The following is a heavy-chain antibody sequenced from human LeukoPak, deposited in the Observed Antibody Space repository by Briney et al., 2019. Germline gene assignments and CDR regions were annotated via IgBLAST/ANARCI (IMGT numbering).Heavy chain of an antibody. V-gene: IGHV3-53*01. Sequence: GGSLRLSCAASGFTVSSNYMSWVRQAPGKGLEWVSVIYSGGSTYYADSVKGRLTISRDNSKNTLYLQMNSLRAEDTAVYYCAREGPPSGNDAFDIWGQGTMVTVSS. CDR1: GFTVSSNY. J-gene: IGHJ3*02. CDR2: IYSGGST. CDR3: AREGPPSGNDAFDI. D-gene: IGHD2-15*01.